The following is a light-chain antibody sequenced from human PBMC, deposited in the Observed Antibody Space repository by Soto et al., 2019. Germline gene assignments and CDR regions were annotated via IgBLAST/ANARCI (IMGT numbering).Light chain of an antibody. CDR2: ATS. Sequence: DIQVTQSPSYLSPSVGDRVTITCRASQNIFTYLNWYQHRPGQXPXXLISATSNLQSGVPSRFSGSGSETAFTLTIRSLEDEYFATDHWQNSYSSPTFGQGTKVDIK. J-gene: IGKJ2*01. CDR3: QNSYSSPT. CDR1: QNIFTY. V-gene: IGKV1-39*01.